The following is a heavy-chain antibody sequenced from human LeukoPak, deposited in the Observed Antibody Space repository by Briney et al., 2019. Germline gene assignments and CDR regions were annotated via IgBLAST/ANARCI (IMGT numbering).Heavy chain of an antibody. CDR1: GGSFSGYY. D-gene: IGHD5-18*01. CDR3: AREWEDTAMVTWNY. J-gene: IGHJ4*02. CDR2: IYYSGST. Sequence: PSETLSLTCAVSGGSFSGYYWSWIRQPPGKGLEWIGYIYYSGSTNYNPSLKSRVTISVDTSKSQFSLKLSSVTAADTAVYYCAREWEDTAMVTWNYWGQGTLVTVSS. V-gene: IGHV4-59*01.